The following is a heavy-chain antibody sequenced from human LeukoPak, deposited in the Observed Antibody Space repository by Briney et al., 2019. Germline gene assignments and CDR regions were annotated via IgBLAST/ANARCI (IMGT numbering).Heavy chain of an antibody. D-gene: IGHD2-15*01. CDR3: AKDQDFGDYFDY. J-gene: IGHJ4*02. Sequence: GGSLTLSCAASGFTFSSYGMSWVRQAPGKGLEWVSGISGSRITTYYVDSVKGRFTISRDNSKNTLYLQMNRRRAEDTAVYYCAKDQDFGDYFDYGGERTGDSVSS. V-gene: IGHV3-23*01. CDR1: GFTFSSYG. CDR2: ISGSRITT.